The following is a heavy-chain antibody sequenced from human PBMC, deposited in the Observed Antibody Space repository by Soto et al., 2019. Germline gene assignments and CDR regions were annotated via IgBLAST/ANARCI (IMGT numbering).Heavy chain of an antibody. Sequence: SVKVSCKASGGTFSSYAISWVRQAPGQGLEWMGGIIPIFGTANYAQKFQGRVTITADESTSTAYMELSSLRSEDTAVYYCARDPDGPNLNWYFDLWGRGTLVTVS. CDR3: ARDPDGPNLNWYFDL. CDR1: GGTFSSYA. J-gene: IGHJ2*01. V-gene: IGHV1-69*13. CDR2: IIPIFGTA.